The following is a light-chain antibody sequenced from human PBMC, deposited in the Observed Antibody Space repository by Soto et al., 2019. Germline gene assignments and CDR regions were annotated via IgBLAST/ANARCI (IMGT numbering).Light chain of an antibody. J-gene: IGLJ2*01. CDR3: HLWDNTSDQPV. CDR1: DIGTKS. Sequence: SYDLTQPPSVSVTPGQTARIPCGGNDIGTKSVHWYQQKPDQSPVLVVYDDSDRPSGIPERFSGSNSGNAATLTISRVEAGDEADYYCHLWDNTSDQPVFGGGTKLTVL. V-gene: IGLV3-21*02. CDR2: DDS.